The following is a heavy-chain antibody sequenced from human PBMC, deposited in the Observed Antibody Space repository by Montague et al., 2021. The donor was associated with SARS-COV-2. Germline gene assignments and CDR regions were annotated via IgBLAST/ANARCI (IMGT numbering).Heavy chain of an antibody. CDR2: ISPDGTST. D-gene: IGHD3-10*01. CDR3: VRPLWFGDSDYYFDS. V-gene: IGHV3-74*01. CDR1: GFTFRSYW. J-gene: IGHJ4*02. Sequence: SLRLSCAASGFTFRSYWMHWVRQVPGRGLVWVSRISPDGTSTHYAASVKGRFVISRDNAKNTLSLEMTNLSVDDTAIYYCVRPLWFGDSDYYFDSWGQGTLVSVSS.